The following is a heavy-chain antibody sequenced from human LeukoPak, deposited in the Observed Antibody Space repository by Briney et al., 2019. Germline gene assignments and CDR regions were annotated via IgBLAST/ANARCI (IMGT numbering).Heavy chain of an antibody. CDR3: ARDRYLKRFDL. CDR2: ISYSGST. D-gene: IGHD1-14*01. CDR1: GGSITSYY. V-gene: IGHV4-59*01. Sequence: PSETLSLTCTVSGGSITSYYWSWIRQPPGKGLEWIGYISYSGSTSYNPSLKSRVTISVHTSKNQFSLKLSSLTAADTAVYYCARDRYLKRFDLWGQGTPVTVSS. J-gene: IGHJ5*02.